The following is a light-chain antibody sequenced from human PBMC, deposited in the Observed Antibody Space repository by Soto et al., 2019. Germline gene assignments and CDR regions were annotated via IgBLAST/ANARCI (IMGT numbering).Light chain of an antibody. J-gene: IGKJ1*01. Sequence: DIRMTQSPSFVSASVGARVTITCRASQGISSWLAWYQQKQGKAPKLLIYTASTLQSGVPSRFSGSGSGTAFTLTISSLQSEDFATYYCQQANSFPWTFGQGTQVEIK. CDR2: TAS. CDR3: QQANSFPWT. CDR1: QGISSW. V-gene: IGKV1-12*02.